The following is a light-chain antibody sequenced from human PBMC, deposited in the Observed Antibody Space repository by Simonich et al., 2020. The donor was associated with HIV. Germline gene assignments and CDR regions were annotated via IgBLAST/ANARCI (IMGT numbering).Light chain of an antibody. J-gene: IGKJ2*01. CDR3: QQYGSSPPYT. CDR2: GAS. Sequence: EIVMTQSTVTLSVSPGERATLSCKASQSVNSNLAWYQQKPGQAPRLLIFGASSRATGIPDRFSGSGSGTDFTLTISRLEPEDFAVYYCQQYGSSPPYTFGQGTKLEIK. CDR1: QSVNSN. V-gene: IGKV3-20*01.